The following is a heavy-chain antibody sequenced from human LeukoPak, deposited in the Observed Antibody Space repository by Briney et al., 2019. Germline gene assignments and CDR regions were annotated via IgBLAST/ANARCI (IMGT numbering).Heavy chain of an antibody. D-gene: IGHD2-21*02. CDR2: ISSSGSTI. Sequence: GGSLRLSCAAYGFTFSSYEMNWVRQAPGKGLEWVSYISSSGSTIYYADSVKGRFTISRDNAKNSLYLQMNSLKTEDTGVYYCAKGRDFYFDYWGQGTLITVSS. J-gene: IGHJ4*02. V-gene: IGHV3-48*03. CDR1: GFTFSSYE. CDR3: AKGRDFYFDY.